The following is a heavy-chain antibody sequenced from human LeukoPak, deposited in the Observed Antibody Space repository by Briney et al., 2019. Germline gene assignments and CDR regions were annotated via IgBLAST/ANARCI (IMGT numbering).Heavy chain of an antibody. CDR3: ARDVGITVADSFDP. D-gene: IGHD6-19*01. J-gene: IGHJ5*02. Sequence: ASVKVSCKASGYTSTNYGISWVRQAPGQGLEWMGWISINRGNTNYAQKFQGRVSMTTDTSTSTAYMELRGLRSDDTAMYCCARDVGITVADSFDPWGQGTLVTVSS. CDR2: ISINRGNT. V-gene: IGHV1-18*01. CDR1: GYTSTNYG.